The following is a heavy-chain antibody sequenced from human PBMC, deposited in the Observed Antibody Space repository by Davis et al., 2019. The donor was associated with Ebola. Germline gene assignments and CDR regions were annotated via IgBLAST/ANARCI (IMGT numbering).Heavy chain of an antibody. J-gene: IGHJ4*02. CDR1: GFPFSNYA. V-gene: IGHV3-30*04. CDR3: ASSFNELKGGFLESGFDY. D-gene: IGHD3-3*01. CDR2: ASHDGTTT. Sequence: PGGSLRLSCATSGFPFSNYAMHWVRQTPDKGLEWVAVASHDGTTTYYEDSVKGRFTISRVNAKNALYLQMNSLRAEDTAVYYCASSFNELKGGFLESGFDYWGQGTLVTVSS.